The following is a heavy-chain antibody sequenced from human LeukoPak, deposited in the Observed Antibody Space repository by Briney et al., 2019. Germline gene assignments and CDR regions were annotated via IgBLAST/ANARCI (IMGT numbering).Heavy chain of an antibody. CDR2: VTAIGSYR. V-gene: IGHV3-21*01. CDR1: GVSFRGYD. Sequence: GGSLRLSCAPYGVSFRGYDMYWVRQAPGMGLEWVSSVTAIGSYRSYADSVKGRFTISRDNAKNSVFLEMNSLRVEDTALYHCVRKDPLRSKDAFDLWGQGTMVIVSS. CDR3: VRKDPLRSKDAFDL. J-gene: IGHJ3*01. D-gene: IGHD3-3*01.